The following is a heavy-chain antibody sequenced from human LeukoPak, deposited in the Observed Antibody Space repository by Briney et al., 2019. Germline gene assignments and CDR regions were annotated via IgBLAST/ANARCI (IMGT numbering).Heavy chain of an antibody. CDR2: TYYRSKWYN. J-gene: IGHJ6*02. V-gene: IGHV6-1*01. Sequence: SQTLSLTCAISGDSVSSNSAAWNWIRQSPSRGLEWLGRTYYRSKWYNDYAVSVKSRITINPDTSKNQFSLQLNSVTPEDTAVYYCAREAGIAARSPYYYYGMDVWGQGTTVTVSS. CDR1: GDSVSSNSAA. CDR3: AREAGIAARSPYYYYGMDV. D-gene: IGHD6-6*01.